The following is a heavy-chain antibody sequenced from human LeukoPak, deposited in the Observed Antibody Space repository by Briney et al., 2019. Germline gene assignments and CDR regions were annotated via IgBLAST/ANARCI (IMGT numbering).Heavy chain of an antibody. CDR2: INHSGST. J-gene: IGHJ5*02. CDR3: ARAPSLLWFGELFPNWFDP. CDR1: GGSFSGYY. D-gene: IGHD3-10*01. Sequence: PSETLSLTCAVYGGSFSGYYWSWIRQPPGKGLEWIGEINHSGSTNYNPSLKSRVTISVDTSKNQFSLKLSSVTAADTAVYYCARAPSLLWFGELFPNWFDPWGQGTLVTVSS. V-gene: IGHV4-34*01.